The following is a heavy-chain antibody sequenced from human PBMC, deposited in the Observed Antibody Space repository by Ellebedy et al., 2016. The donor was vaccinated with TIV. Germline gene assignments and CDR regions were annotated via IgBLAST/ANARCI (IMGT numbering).Heavy chain of an antibody. Sequence: GGSLRLSXAASGFVFDTYRMNWVRQAPGKGLEWVSSISSSSTYIYYADSVKGRFTISRDNANNSLWLQMHSLRAEDTGVYYCARDTKDFWGQGTLVTVSS. J-gene: IGHJ4*02. CDR1: GFVFDTYR. CDR2: ISSSSTYI. CDR3: ARDTKDF. V-gene: IGHV3-21*01.